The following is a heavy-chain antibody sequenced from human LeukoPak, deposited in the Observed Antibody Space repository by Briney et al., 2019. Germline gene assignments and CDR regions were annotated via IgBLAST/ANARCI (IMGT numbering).Heavy chain of an antibody. Sequence: QPGGSLRLSCVASGLSVNANYMTWVRQAPGKGLEWVSVLYSGGSTYYADSVKGRFTISRDNSKNTLYLQMNSLRVEDTAVYYCAREEEQQLSSAFDIWGQGTMVTVSS. CDR1: GLSVNANY. CDR2: LYSGGST. D-gene: IGHD6-13*01. J-gene: IGHJ3*02. CDR3: AREEEQQLSSAFDI. V-gene: IGHV3-53*01.